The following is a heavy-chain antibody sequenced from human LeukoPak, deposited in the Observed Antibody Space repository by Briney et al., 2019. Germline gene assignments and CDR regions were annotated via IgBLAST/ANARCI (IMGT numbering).Heavy chain of an antibody. J-gene: IGHJ3*02. CDR2: IYYSGGT. Sequence: SETLSLTCTVSGGSDRSASYDWSWIRQPPGKGLEWIGYIYYSGGTNYNPSLKSRVTMSVDTSKNQFSLKLSSVTAADPAVYYCERADCSGGSCHAFDIWRQGTMVTVSS. CDR3: ERADCSGGSCHAFDI. D-gene: IGHD2-15*01. CDR1: GGSDRSASYD. V-gene: IGHV4-61*01.